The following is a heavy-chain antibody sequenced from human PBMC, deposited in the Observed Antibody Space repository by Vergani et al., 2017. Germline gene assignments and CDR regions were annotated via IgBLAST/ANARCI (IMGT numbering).Heavy chain of an antibody. V-gene: IGHV1-8*02. J-gene: IGHJ5*02. CDR3: ARGASRYSSSWYGGWFDP. Sequence: QVQLVQSGAEVKKPGSSVKVSCKASGGTFSSYAISWVRQAPGQGLEWMGWMNPNSGNTGYAQKFQGRVTMTRNTSISTAYMELSSLRSEDTAVYYCARGASRYSSSWYGGWFDPWGQGTLVTVSS. CDR1: GGTFSSYA. CDR2: MNPNSGNT. D-gene: IGHD6-13*01.